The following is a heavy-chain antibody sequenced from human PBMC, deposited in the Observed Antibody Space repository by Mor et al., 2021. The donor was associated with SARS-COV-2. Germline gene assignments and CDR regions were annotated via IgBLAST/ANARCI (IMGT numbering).Heavy chain of an antibody. CDR2: IWSDGRHK. J-gene: IGHJ6*03. CDR3: ARMAYYDSSGLTDYYYYMDV. D-gene: IGHD3-22*01. V-gene: IGHV3-33*01. Sequence: LEWVAVIWSDGRHKNFADSVKGRFTISRDNSKNTLYLQMNSLRAEDTAVYYCARMAYYDSSGLTDYYYYMDVWGKGTTVTVSS.